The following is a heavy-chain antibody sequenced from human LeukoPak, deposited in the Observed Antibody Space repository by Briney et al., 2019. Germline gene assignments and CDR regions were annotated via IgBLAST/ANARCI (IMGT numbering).Heavy chain of an antibody. V-gene: IGHV3-49*03. D-gene: IGHD3-22*01. Sequence: GGSLRLSCTASGFTFGDYAMSWFRQAPGKGLEWVGFIRSKAYGGTTEYAASVKGRFTISRDDSKSIAYLQMNSLKTEDTAVYYCTKYYYDSSGWFDPWGQGTLVTVSS. CDR3: TKYYYDSSGWFDP. CDR2: IRSKAYGGTT. J-gene: IGHJ5*02. CDR1: GFTFGDYA.